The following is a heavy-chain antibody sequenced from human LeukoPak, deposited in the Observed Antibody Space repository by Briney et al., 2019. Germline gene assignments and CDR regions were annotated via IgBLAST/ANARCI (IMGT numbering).Heavy chain of an antibody. D-gene: IGHD2-2*01. J-gene: IGHJ6*03. Sequence: PGGSLRLSCAASGFTFSSYAMHWVRQAPGKGLEWVAVISYDGSNKYYADSVKGRFTISRDNSKNTLYLQMNSLRAEDTAVYYCARAENSHCSSTSCPRTLLYYYYYMDVWGKGTTVTVSS. CDR2: ISYDGSNK. CDR1: GFTFSSYA. CDR3: ARAENSHCSSTSCPRTLLYYYYYMDV. V-gene: IGHV3-30-3*01.